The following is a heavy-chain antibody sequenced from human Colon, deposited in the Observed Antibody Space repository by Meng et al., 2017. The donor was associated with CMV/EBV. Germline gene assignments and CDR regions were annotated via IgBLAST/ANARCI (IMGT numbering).Heavy chain of an antibody. J-gene: IGHJ3*02. CDR2: IPYDASRI. CDR1: GFTVSNTY. V-gene: IGHV3-30*02. D-gene: IGHD3-3*01. CDR3: AKREIGVFGVVDAFDI. Sequence: GESLKISCAASGFTVSNTYMSWVRQAPGKGLEWVASIPYDASRIYYTDSVKGRFTISRDNSKNTLYLQMTSLRSEDTAEYYCAKREIGVFGVVDAFDIWGQGTMVTVSS.